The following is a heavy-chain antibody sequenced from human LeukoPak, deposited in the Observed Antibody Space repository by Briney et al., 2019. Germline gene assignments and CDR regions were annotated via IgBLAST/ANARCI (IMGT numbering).Heavy chain of an antibody. J-gene: IGHJ4*02. CDR1: GGSISSHY. CDR3: ARGGKDFWSGYLDY. CDR2: MYYSGTT. Sequence: SETLSLTCTVSGGSISSHYWTWIRQPPGKGLEWIGYMYYSGTTNYNPSLKSRVTISVDTSKNQFSLKLSSVTAADTAVYYCARGGKDFWSGYLDYWGQGTLVTVSS. D-gene: IGHD3-3*01. V-gene: IGHV4-59*11.